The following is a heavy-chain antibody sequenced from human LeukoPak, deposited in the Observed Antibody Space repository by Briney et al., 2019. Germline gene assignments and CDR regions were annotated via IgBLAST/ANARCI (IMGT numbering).Heavy chain of an antibody. CDR1: GFTVSSNY. V-gene: IGHV3-23*01. J-gene: IGHJ4*02. D-gene: IGHD3-22*01. CDR3: ANYYYDTSGYKN. Sequence: GGSLRLSCAASGFTVSSNYMSWVRQAPGKGLEWVSGISSSGGRTFYADSVKGRFTISRDNSKNTLYLQMNSLRAGDTAVYYCANYYYDTSGYKNWGQGTLVTVSS. CDR2: ISSSGGRT.